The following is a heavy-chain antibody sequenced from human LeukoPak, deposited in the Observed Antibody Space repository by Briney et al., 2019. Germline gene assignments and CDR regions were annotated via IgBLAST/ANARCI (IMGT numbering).Heavy chain of an antibody. CDR2: IYYSGST. J-gene: IGHJ3*02. CDR1: GGSISSSSYY. CDR3: ARQVDVGCSSTSCYGHGAFDI. Sequence: PSETLSLTCTVSGGSISSSSYYWGWIRQPPGKGLEWIGSIYYSGSTYYNPSLKSRVTISVDTSKNQFSLKLSSVTAADTAVYYCARQVDVGCSSTSCYGHGAFDIWGQGTLVTVS. D-gene: IGHD2-2*01. V-gene: IGHV4-39*01.